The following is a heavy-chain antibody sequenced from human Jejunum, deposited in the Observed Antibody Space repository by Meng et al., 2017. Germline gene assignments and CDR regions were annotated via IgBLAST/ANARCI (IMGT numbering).Heavy chain of an antibody. CDR3: ARGGSAVAGWYFDL. CDR1: GGSISSDSNY. CDR2: VFFSGNT. Sequence: LRLSCTVSGGSISSDSNYWSWIRQPAGKGLEWIGRVFFSGNTNYKPSLKSRVTISVDTSKNQFSLKLNSVTAADTAVYFCARGGSAVAGWYFDLWGRGTLVTVSS. J-gene: IGHJ2*01. D-gene: IGHD3-16*01. V-gene: IGHV4-61*02.